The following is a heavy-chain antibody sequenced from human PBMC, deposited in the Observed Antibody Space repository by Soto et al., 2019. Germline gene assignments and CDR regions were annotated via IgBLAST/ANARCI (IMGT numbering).Heavy chain of an antibody. Sequence: GGSLRLSCAASGFTFSNYWMSWVRQAPGKGLEWVGNIKEDGSNKNYVDSVKGRFTISRDNAKNLLYLQMNSLRAEDTAIYYCARDEGNAVVVPPTYRFDYWGQGTLVTVSS. CDR1: GFTFSNYW. CDR2: IKEDGSNK. D-gene: IGHD2-15*01. V-gene: IGHV3-7*01. CDR3: ARDEGNAVVVPPTYRFDY. J-gene: IGHJ4*02.